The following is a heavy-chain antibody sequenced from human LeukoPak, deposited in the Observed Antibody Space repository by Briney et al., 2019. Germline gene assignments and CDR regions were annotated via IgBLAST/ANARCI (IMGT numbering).Heavy chain of an antibody. D-gene: IGHD2/OR15-2a*01. V-gene: IGHV4-59*01. CDR3: TREVGSFYPGAGRFDP. J-gene: IGHJ5*02. Sequence: SETLSLTCTVSGGSISSYYWSWIRQPPGKGLEWIGYIYYSGSTNYNPSLKSRVTISVETSNNQFSLKLASVTVADTAVYYCTREVGSFYPGAGRFDPWGQGTLVTVS. CDR1: GGSISSYY. CDR2: IYYSGST.